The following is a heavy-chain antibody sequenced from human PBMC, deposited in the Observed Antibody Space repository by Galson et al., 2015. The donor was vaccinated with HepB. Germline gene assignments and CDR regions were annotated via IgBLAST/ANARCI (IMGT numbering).Heavy chain of an antibody. CDR2: IDWEDDK. D-gene: IGHD1-26*01. CDR3: ARTSGTYHLDALDV. CDR1: GFSLSTSGMR. V-gene: IGHV2-70*04. Sequence: PALVKPTQTLKLTCTFSGFSLSTSGMRVSWIRQPPGKALEWLARIDWEDDKFYSTSLKTRLTISKDTSKNQVVLRMTDLDPEDTATYYCARTSGTYHLDALDVWGQGTMVTVSS. J-gene: IGHJ3*01.